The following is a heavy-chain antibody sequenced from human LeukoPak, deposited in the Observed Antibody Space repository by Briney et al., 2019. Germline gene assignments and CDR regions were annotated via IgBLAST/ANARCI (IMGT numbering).Heavy chain of an antibody. V-gene: IGHV3-74*01. Sequence: GGSLRLSCAASGFMFRSYRMQWVRQAAGKGLVWVSRIDRDGSVTIYADSVKGRFTISRDNAKNTLYLQMNSLRVEDTAVYYCLTEGGAGYWGQGTLVTVSS. CDR1: GFMFRSYR. CDR3: LTEGGAGY. CDR2: IDRDGSVT. D-gene: IGHD1-14*01. J-gene: IGHJ4*02.